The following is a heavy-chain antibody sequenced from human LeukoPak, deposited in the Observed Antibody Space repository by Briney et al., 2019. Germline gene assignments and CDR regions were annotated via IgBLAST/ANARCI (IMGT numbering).Heavy chain of an antibody. CDR2: FSSRSGSI. CDR3: ARGSNCDY. V-gene: IGHV3-21*01. Sequence: GGSLRLSCAASGFTFSSYSMNWVRQAPGKGLEWVSSFSSRSGSIYYADSVKGRFTISRDNAKNSLYLQMNGLRAEDTAVYYCARGSNCDYWGQGTLVTVSS. J-gene: IGHJ4*02. D-gene: IGHD4-11*01. CDR1: GFTFSSYS.